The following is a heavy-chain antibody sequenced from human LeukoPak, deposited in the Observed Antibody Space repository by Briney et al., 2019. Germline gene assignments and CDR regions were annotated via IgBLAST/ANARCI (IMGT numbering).Heavy chain of an antibody. V-gene: IGHV3-30-3*01. D-gene: IGHD2-2*01. CDR3: ARTGGSTSRLPFDY. CDR1: GFTFSSYA. Sequence: GGSLRLSCAASGFTFSSYAMHWVRQAPGKGLEWVAVISYDGSNKYYADSVKGRFTISRDNSKNTLYLQMNSLRAEDTAVYYCARTGGSTSRLPFDYWGQRTLVTVSS. J-gene: IGHJ4*02. CDR2: ISYDGSNK.